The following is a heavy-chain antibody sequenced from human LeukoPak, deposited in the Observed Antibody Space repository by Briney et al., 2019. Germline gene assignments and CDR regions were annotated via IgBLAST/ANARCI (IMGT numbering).Heavy chain of an antibody. CDR1: GFTFSSYA. J-gene: IGHJ6*03. D-gene: IGHD4-17*01. Sequence: GRSLRLSCAASGFTFSSYAMHWVRQAPGKGLEWVAVISYDGSNKYYADSVKGRFTISRDNSKNTLYLQMNSLRAEDTAVYYCARETVTTSVGYYYYYMDVWAKGPRSPSP. V-gene: IGHV3-30*04. CDR3: ARETVTTSVGYYYYYMDV. CDR2: ISYDGSNK.